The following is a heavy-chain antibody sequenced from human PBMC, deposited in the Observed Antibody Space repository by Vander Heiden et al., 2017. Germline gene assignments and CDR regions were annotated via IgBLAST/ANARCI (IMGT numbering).Heavy chain of an antibody. V-gene: IGHV3-23*01. D-gene: IGHD1-26*01. Sequence: EVQLLESGGDLVEAGESLRLSCAASGFTCSKHAMNWVRQAPGRGLEWVSAISAGCANTYYADSVKGRFTISRDNSKNVVYLQMRGLRAEDTATYFCAKDCVVGTNLYYFDSWGQGTLVTVSS. CDR1: GFTCSKHA. J-gene: IGHJ4*02. CDR3: AKDCVVGTNLYYFDS. CDR2: ISAGCANT.